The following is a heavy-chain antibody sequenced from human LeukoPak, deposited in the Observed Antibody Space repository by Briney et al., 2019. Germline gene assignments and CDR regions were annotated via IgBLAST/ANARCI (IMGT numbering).Heavy chain of an antibody. V-gene: IGHV3-21*01. J-gene: IGHJ4*02. Sequence: GGSLRLSCAASGFTFSSYSMNWVRQAPGKGLEWVSSVSSSSSYIYYADSVKGRVTISRDNAKNSLYLQMNSLRAEDTAVYYCARDFAATPYYFDYWGQGTLVTVSA. CDR1: GFTFSSYS. D-gene: IGHD6-25*01. CDR3: ARDFAATPYYFDY. CDR2: VSSSSSYI.